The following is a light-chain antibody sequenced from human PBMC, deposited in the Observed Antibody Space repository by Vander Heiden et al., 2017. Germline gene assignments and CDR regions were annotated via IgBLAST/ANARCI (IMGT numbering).Light chain of an antibody. CDR3: QQYYDWPPYT. J-gene: IGKJ2*01. Sequence: EMVMTQSPATLSVSPGERATLSCRASQSISSNLAWYQQKPGQAPRLLIYGASTRATGIPARFSCSGSGTEFTLTISSLQSEDFAVYYCQQYYDWPPYTFGQGTKVEIK. V-gene: IGKV3-15*01. CDR1: QSISSN. CDR2: GAS.